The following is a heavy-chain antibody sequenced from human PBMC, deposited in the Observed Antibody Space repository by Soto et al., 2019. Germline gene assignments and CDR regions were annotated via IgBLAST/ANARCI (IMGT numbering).Heavy chain of an antibody. CDR2: ISYDGSDK. V-gene: IGHV3-30*18. CDR1: GFSFSRHG. CDR3: AKDRFESSGYFHY. J-gene: IGHJ4*02. Sequence: QVQLVESGGGVVQPGRSLRLSCAASGFSFSRHGMHWVRQAPGKGLEWVAVISYDGSDKYYADSVKGRFTISRDNSKNTLYLQMNSLTTEDTAVYHCAKDRFESSGYFHYWGQGTLVTVSS. D-gene: IGHD3-22*01.